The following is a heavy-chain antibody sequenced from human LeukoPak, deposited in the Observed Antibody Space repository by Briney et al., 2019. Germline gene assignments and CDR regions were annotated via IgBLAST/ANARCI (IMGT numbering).Heavy chain of an antibody. CDR3: ARDLSAAGWSSTGGPNYYMDV. V-gene: IGHV1-2*02. D-gene: IGHD6-13*01. CDR1: GYTFTGYY. J-gene: IGHJ6*03. Sequence: ASVKVSCKASGYTFTGYYMHWVRQASGQGLEWMGWINPNSGGTNYAQKFQGRVTMTRDTSISTAYMELSSLRSEDTAVYYCARDLSAAGWSSTGGPNYYMDVWGKGTTVTVSS. CDR2: INPNSGGT.